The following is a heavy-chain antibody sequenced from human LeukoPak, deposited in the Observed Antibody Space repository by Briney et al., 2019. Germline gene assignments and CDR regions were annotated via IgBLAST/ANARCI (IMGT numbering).Heavy chain of an antibody. V-gene: IGHV3-9*03. Sequence: PGGSLRLSCVVATFSFNMYAIQWVRQVPGGGLEWVSGVSWNRDYIGYADSVKGRFTISRDNDKNYVYLQINSLRVDDMGLHYCAAPSGWCDSAFDYWGQGTLVTVSS. CDR1: TFSFNMYA. D-gene: IGHD6-19*01. J-gene: IGHJ4*02. CDR2: VSWNRDYI. CDR3: AAPSGWCDSAFDY.